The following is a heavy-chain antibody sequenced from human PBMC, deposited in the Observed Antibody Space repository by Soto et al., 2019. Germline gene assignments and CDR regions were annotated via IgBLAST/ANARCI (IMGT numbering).Heavy chain of an antibody. CDR1: GDYSSSSCC. Sequence: SDTLSLTSAVSGDYSSSSCCWTWVRPPPGKGLEWIGEILPNGGTNYNPSFKSRVTISVDKSKNNFSLRLNSVTAADTAVYYCASGNHGITGTSDYWGQGTLVNVSA. V-gene: IGHV4-4*02. J-gene: IGHJ4*02. D-gene: IGHD1-7*01. CDR3: ASGNHGITGTSDY. CDR2: ILPNGGT.